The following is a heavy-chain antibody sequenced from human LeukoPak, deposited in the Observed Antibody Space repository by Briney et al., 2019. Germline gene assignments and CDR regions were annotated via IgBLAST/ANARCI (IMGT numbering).Heavy chain of an antibody. D-gene: IGHD6-19*01. Sequence: SETLSLTCTVSGGSISSGGYYWSWIRQHPGKGLEWIGYIYYSGSTYYNPSPKSRVTISVDTSKNQFSLKLSSVTAADTAVYYCARAKSIAVAGTLTLVDYWGQGTLVTVSS. CDR2: IYYSGST. J-gene: IGHJ4*02. CDR3: ARAKSIAVAGTLTLVDY. CDR1: GGSISSGGYY. V-gene: IGHV4-31*03.